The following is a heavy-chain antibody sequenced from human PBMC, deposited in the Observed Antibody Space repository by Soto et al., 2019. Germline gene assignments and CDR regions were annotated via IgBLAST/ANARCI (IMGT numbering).Heavy chain of an antibody. J-gene: IGHJ4*02. V-gene: IGHV3-74*01. CDR2: INSDGSST. CDR1: GFTFSSYW. Sequence: GGSLRLSCAASGFTFSSYWMHWVRQAPGKGLVWVSRINSDGSSTSYADSVKGRFTISRDNAKNTLYLQMNSLRAEDTAVYYCARDRDPTHVLLWFGESGGVGYWGQGTLVTVSS. D-gene: IGHD3-10*01. CDR3: ARDRDPTHVLLWFGESGGVGY.